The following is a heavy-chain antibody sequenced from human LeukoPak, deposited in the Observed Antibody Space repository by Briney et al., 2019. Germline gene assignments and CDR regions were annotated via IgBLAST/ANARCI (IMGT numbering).Heavy chain of an antibody. CDR1: GYTFTDYY. Sequence: ASVKVSCKTSGYTFTDYYLHWVRQAPGQGLEWMGWINPNSGGTSSAQKSQGRFTMTRDTSITTVYMEVAWLTSEDTAIYYCARADRLDGAPYLIGPWGQGTLVTVAS. J-gene: IGHJ5*02. D-gene: IGHD2-21*01. CDR2: INPNSGGT. V-gene: IGHV1-2*02. CDR3: ARADRLDGAPYLIGP.